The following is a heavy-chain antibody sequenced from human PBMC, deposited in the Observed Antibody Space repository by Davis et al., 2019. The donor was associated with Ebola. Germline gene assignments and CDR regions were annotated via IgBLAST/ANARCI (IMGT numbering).Heavy chain of an antibody. Sequence: SVKVSCKASGGTFSSYAISWVRQAPGQGLEWMGRIIPILGIANYAQKFQGRVTITADKSTSTAYMELSSLRSEDTAVYYCARDSPITFYGSGSYYTPFDYWGQGTLVTVSS. CDR2: IIPILGIA. V-gene: IGHV1-69*04. D-gene: IGHD3-10*01. CDR1: GGTFSSYA. CDR3: ARDSPITFYGSGSYYTPFDY. J-gene: IGHJ4*02.